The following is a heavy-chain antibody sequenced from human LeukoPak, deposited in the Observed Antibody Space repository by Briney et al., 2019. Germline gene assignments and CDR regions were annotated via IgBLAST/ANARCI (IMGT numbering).Heavy chain of an antibody. D-gene: IGHD1-26*01. Sequence: GGSLRLSCAASGFTGSSNYMSWVRQAPEKGLEWVSVIYSGGSTYYADFVKGRFTISRDNSNNTLYLQINSLRAEDTAVYYCARGTSGTFKSFDYWGQGTLVTVSS. J-gene: IGHJ4*02. V-gene: IGHV3-53*01. CDR2: IYSGGST. CDR1: GFTGSSNY. CDR3: ARGTSGTFKSFDY.